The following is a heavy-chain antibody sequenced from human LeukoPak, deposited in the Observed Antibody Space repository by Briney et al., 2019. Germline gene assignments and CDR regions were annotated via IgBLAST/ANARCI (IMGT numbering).Heavy chain of an antibody. CDR2: IYTGGST. CDR1: GGSISSYY. J-gene: IGHJ6*03. D-gene: IGHD6-13*01. CDR3: ASDLNARQQEFPYYYYYMDG. Sequence: SETLSLTCTVSGGSISSYYWSWIRQPAGKGLEGIGRIYTGGSTNYNPSRKSRVTMSVDTPNTQFSRKLSSVTAADTAVYYCASDLNARQQEFPYYYYYMDGWGKATTVTVSS. V-gene: IGHV4-4*07.